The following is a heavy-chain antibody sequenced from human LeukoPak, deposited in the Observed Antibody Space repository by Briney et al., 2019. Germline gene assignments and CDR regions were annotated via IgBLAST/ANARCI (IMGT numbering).Heavy chain of an antibody. CDR2: ISPYNGNT. Sequence: ASVKVSCKASGYTFTSYGISWVRQAPGQGLEWMGRISPYNGNTNYAQKLQGRVTMTTDTSTSTAYMELRSLRSDDTAVYYCAREAPNVVVIAHDAFDIWGQGTMVTVSS. J-gene: IGHJ3*02. CDR3: AREAPNVVVIAHDAFDI. D-gene: IGHD2-21*01. CDR1: GYTFTSYG. V-gene: IGHV1-18*01.